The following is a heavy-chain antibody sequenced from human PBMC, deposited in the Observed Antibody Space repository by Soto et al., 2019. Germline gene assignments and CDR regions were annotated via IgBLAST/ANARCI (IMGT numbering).Heavy chain of an antibody. CDR2: IYPGDSDA. CDR1: GYTFSKSW. D-gene: IGHD3-10*01. J-gene: IGHJ4*02. Sequence: PGESLKISCKGSGYTFSKSWIGWVRQTPGKGLEWMGMIYPGDSDARYSPSFEGQVTFSVDKSINTAYLQWNSLKASDTAMYYCARQGGEYNTMSDYWGQGTLVTVSS. V-gene: IGHV5-51*01. CDR3: ARQGGEYNTMSDY.